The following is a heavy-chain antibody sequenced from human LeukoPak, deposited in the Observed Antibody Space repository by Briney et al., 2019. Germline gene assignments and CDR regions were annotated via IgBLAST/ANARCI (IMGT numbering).Heavy chain of an antibody. J-gene: IGHJ4*02. CDR2: ISASGNTM. V-gene: IGHV3-11*04. D-gene: IGHD5-18*01. Sequence: PGGSLRLSCAASGFTFSDFYMFWIRQAPGKGLEWISYISASGNTMYYGDSVKGRFTISRDNAKNSLYLQMNSLRDEDTAVYYCARALSYSYGSMDFWGQGTLVIVSS. CDR1: GFTFSDFY. CDR3: ARALSYSYGSMDF.